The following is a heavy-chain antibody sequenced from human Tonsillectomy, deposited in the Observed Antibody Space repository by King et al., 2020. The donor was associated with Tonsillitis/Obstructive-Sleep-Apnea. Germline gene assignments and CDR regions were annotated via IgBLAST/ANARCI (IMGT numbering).Heavy chain of an antibody. CDR1: GYSFTSYW. V-gene: IGHV5-10-1*03. CDR3: ATFLPTGDAVDY. D-gene: IGHD7-27*01. J-gene: IGHJ4*02. CDR2: IDPSDSYT. Sequence: VQLVESGAEVKKPGESLRISCKGSGYSFTSYWISWVRQMPGKGLEWMGRIDPSDSYTNYSPSFQGHVTISADKSISTAYLQWSSLKASDTAMYYCATFLPTGDAVDYWGQGTLVTVSS.